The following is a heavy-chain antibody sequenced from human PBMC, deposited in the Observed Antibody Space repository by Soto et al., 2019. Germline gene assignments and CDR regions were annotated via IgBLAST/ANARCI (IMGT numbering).Heavy chain of an antibody. D-gene: IGHD3-9*01. CDR2: ISAYNGNT. J-gene: IGHJ4*02. CDR1: GYTFTSYG. Sequence: QVQLVQSGAEVKKPGASVKVSCKASGYTFTSYGISWVRQAPGQGLEWMGWISAYNGNTNYAQKLQGRVTMTTDTATXTXFKELRRLRSDATAVYYCARDGNDYDILAGAISLDYWGQGTLVTVSS. CDR3: ARDGNDYDILAGAISLDY. V-gene: IGHV1-18*01.